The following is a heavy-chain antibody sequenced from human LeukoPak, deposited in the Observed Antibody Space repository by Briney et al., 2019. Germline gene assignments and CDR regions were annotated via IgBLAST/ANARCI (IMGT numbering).Heavy chain of an antibody. V-gene: IGHV1-46*01. D-gene: IGHD3-3*01. Sequence: ASVKAPCKASGYTFTSYYMHWVRQAPGQGLEWMGIINPSGGSTSYAQKFQGRVTMTRDTSTSTVYMELSSLRSEDTAVYYCARDLRITIFGVVIILGYWGQGTLVTVSS. CDR1: GYTFTSYY. CDR3: ARDLRITIFGVVIILGY. J-gene: IGHJ4*02. CDR2: INPSGGST.